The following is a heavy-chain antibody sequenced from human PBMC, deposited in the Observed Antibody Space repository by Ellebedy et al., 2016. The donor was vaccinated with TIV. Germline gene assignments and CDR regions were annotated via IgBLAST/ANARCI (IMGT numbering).Heavy chain of an antibody. V-gene: IGHV3-21*01. CDR2: ISSSSSYI. J-gene: IGHJ4*02. CDR1: GFTFSSYS. D-gene: IGHD5-12*01. CDR3: AREGGYSGYENFDY. Sequence: PGGSLRLSCAASGFTFSSYSMNWVRQAPGKGLEWVSSISSSSSYIYYADSVKGRFTISRDNAKNSLYLQMNSLRAEDTAVYYCAREGGYSGYENFDYWGRGTLVTVSS.